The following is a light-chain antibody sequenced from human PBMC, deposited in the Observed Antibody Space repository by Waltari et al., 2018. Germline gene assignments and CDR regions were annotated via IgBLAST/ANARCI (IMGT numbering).Light chain of an antibody. Sequence: EIVLTPSPATLSLSPGSRATLSCKASQSVRRYLAWYQQRRGQAPRRRIYDASNRVAGSPARFSGTGSGTDFTLTISSLEPDDFAIYYCQQRSTWPATFGPGTKVDIK. CDR2: DAS. CDR3: QQRSTWPAT. CDR1: QSVRRY. V-gene: IGKV3-11*01. J-gene: IGKJ3*01.